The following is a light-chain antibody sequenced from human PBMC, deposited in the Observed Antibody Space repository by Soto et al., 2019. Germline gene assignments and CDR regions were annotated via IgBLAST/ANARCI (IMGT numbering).Light chain of an antibody. CDR2: LEGSGSY. Sequence: QPVLTQSSSASASLGSSVKLTCTLSSGHRSYIIAWHQQQPGKAPRYLMKLEGSGSYNKGSGVPDRFSGSSSGADRYLTISNLQLEGEADYYCETCDSNTRVFGGGTKLTVL. J-gene: IGLJ3*02. CDR1: SGHRSYI. CDR3: ETCDSNTRV. V-gene: IGLV4-60*02.